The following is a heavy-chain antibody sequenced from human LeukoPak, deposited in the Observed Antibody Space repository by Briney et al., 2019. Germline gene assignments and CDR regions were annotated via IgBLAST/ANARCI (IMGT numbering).Heavy chain of an antibody. D-gene: IGHD3-10*01. CDR1: GFTFSSYA. Sequence: GGSLRLSCAASGFTFSSYAMHWVRQAPGKGLEWVAVISYDGSNKYYADSVKGRFTISRDNSKNTLYLQMNSLRAEDTAVYYYARDQKSILWFGELLSNYFDYWGQGTLVTVSS. J-gene: IGHJ4*02. CDR3: ARDQKSILWFGELLSNYFDY. V-gene: IGHV3-30-3*01. CDR2: ISYDGSNK.